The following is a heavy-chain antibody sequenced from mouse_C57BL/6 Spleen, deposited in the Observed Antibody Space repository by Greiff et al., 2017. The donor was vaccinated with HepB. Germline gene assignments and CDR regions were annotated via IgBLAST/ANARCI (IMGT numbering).Heavy chain of an antibody. CDR3: TTSLYGSSYWYFDV. CDR1: GFNIKDDY. V-gene: IGHV14-4*01. D-gene: IGHD1-1*01. Sequence: VQLQQSGAELVRPGASVKLSCTASGFNIKDDYMHWVKQRPEQGLEWIGWIDPENGDTEYASKFQGKATITADTSSNTAYLQLSSLTSEDTAVYYCTTSLYGSSYWYFDVWGTGTTVTVSS. CDR2: IDPENGDT. J-gene: IGHJ1*03.